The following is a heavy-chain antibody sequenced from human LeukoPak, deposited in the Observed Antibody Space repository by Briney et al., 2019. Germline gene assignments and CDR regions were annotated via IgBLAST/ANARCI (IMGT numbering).Heavy chain of an antibody. V-gene: IGHV4-4*07. CDR1: GGSISTYY. D-gene: IGHD3-22*01. CDR3: ARDYYDSSGYCFDY. CDR2: IYSSGST. Sequence: KASETLSLTCTVSGGSISTYYWSWIRQSPGKGLEWIGRIYSSGSTYYNPSLKSRVTMSADTSKNQFSLKLSSATAADTAVYYCARDYYDSSGYCFDYWGQGTLVTVSS. J-gene: IGHJ4*02.